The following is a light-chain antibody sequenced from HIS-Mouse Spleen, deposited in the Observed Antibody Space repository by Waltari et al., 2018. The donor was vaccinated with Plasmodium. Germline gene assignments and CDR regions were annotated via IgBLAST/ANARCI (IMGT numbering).Light chain of an antibody. CDR2: EDS. CDR3: YSTDSSGNHRV. CDR1: ALPKKY. Sequence: SYELTQPPSVSVSPGQTARITCAGEALPKKYAYGYQQKSGQAPVLVIYEDSKRPSGIPERFSGSSSGTMATLTISGAQVEDEADYYCYSTDSSGNHRVFGGGTKLTVL. V-gene: IGLV3-10*01. J-gene: IGLJ3*02.